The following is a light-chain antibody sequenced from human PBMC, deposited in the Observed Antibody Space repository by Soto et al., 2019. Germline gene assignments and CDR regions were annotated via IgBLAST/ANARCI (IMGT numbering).Light chain of an antibody. CDR3: FSDTTSTPYV. J-gene: IGLJ1*01. CDR1: SSDVGGYNY. CDR2: EVS. Sequence: QSALTQPASVSGSPGQSITISCTGTSSDVGGYNYVSWYQLHPGKAPKLMIYEVSNRPSGISNRFSASKSGNTASLTISGLQAEDEADYYCFSDTTSTPYVFETGPKVT. V-gene: IGLV2-14*01.